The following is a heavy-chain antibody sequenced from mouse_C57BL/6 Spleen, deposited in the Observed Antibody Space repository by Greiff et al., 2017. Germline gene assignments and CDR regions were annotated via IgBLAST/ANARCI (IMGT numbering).Heavy chain of an antibody. D-gene: IGHD1-1*01. V-gene: IGHV1-26*01. CDR1: GYTFTDYY. Sequence: EVQLQQSGPELVKPGASVKISCKASGYTFTDYYMNWVKQSHGKSLEWIGDINPNNGGTSYNQKFKGKATLTVDKSSSTAYMELRSLTSEDSAVYYCARLGGTFYGSSYDYAMDYWGQGTSVTVSS. J-gene: IGHJ4*01. CDR2: INPNNGGT. CDR3: ARLGGTFYGSSYDYAMDY.